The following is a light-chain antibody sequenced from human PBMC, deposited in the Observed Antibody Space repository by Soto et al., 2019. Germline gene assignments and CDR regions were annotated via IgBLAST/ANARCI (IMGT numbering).Light chain of an antibody. J-gene: IGKJ1*01. Sequence: DIQMTQSPSSLSASVGDRVTITCRASQSISSYLYWYHQKPGKAPKLLIYAASSMQSGVPSRLSGGGSWTNFTLTISSLQPEDVATYYCQQSHSTPRTFGQGTKVEIK. CDR2: AAS. CDR1: QSISSY. V-gene: IGKV1-39*01. CDR3: QQSHSTPRT.